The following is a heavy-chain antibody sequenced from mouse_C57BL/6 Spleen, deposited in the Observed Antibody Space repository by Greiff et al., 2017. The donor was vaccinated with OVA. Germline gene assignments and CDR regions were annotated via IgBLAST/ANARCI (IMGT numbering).Heavy chain of an antibody. V-gene: IGHV1-15*01. CDR2: IDPETGGT. D-gene: IGHD1-1*01. CDR1: GYTFTDYE. Sequence: VKLMESGAELVRPGASVTLSCKASGYTFTDYEMHWVKQTPVHGLEWIGAIDPETGGTAYNQKFKGKAILTADKSSSTAYMELRSLTSEDSAVYYCTRPPTVVAPYWGKGTTLTVSS. J-gene: IGHJ2*01. CDR3: TRPPTVVAPY.